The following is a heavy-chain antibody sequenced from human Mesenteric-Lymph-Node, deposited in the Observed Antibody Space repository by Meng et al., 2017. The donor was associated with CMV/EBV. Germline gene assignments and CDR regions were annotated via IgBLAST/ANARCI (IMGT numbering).Heavy chain of an antibody. Sequence: ASGFTFSDYYMSWIRQAPGKGLEWVSYISSSGSTIYYADSVKGRFTISRDNAKNSLYLQMNSLRAEDTAVYYCAKDRLLGIRGNFDYWGQGTLVTVSS. D-gene: IGHD7-27*01. CDR2: ISSSGSTI. J-gene: IGHJ4*02. CDR1: GFTFSDYY. V-gene: IGHV3-11*01. CDR3: AKDRLLGIRGNFDY.